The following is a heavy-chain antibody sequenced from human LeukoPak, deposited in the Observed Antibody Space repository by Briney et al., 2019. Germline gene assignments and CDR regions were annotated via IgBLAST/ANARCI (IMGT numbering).Heavy chain of an antibody. CDR1: GYTFTDYY. Sequence: ASVKVSCKASGYTFTDYYIHWVRQAPGQGLEWMAWTNPNSGGTYYAQNFHDRITLTRDTSISKAYMELRRLRSDDTAIYYCARANALYCSSTSCLFDHWGQGTLVTVSS. CDR3: ARANALYCSSTSCLFDH. J-gene: IGHJ4*02. V-gene: IGHV1-2*02. CDR2: TNPNSGGT. D-gene: IGHD2-2*01.